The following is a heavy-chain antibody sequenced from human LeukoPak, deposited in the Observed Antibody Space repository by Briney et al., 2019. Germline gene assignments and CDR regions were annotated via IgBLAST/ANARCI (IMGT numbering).Heavy chain of an antibody. CDR3: AKDKRERSGSYFPYYFDY. CDR1: GITLSNYG. Sequence: PGGSLRLSCAVSGITLSNYGMSWVRQAPGKGLEWVSAISGSGGSTYYADSVKGRFTISRDNSKNTLYLQMNSLRAEDTAVYYCAKDKRERSGSYFPYYFDYWGQGTLVTVSS. V-gene: IGHV3-23*01. CDR2: ISGSGGST. D-gene: IGHD3-10*01. J-gene: IGHJ4*02.